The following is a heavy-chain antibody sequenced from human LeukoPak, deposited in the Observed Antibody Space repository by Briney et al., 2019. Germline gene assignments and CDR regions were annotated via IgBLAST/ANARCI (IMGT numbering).Heavy chain of an antibody. D-gene: IGHD3-16*01. CDR1: GYTFTSYD. CDR2: MNPNSGNT. V-gene: IGHV1-8*01. CDR3: ARVMLRRKNWFDP. J-gene: IGHJ5*02. Sequence: ASVKVSCKASGYTFTSYDINWVRQATGQGLEWMGWMNPNSGNTGYTQKFQGRVTMTRNTSISTAYMELSSLRSEGTAVYYCARVMLRRKNWFDPWGQGTLVTVSS.